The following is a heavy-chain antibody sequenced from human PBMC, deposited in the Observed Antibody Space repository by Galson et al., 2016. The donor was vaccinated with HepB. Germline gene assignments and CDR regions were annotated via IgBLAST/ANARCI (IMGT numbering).Heavy chain of an antibody. J-gene: IGHJ4*02. V-gene: IGHV3-7*04. D-gene: IGHD5-18*01. CDR1: GFPLSNFW. CDR3: ARAQWRQARRAAYFDY. CDR2: IKRDGSQI. Sequence: SLRLSCAASGFPLSNFWMNWVRQAPGKGLEWVANIKRDGSQIYYVDSVKGRFNISRDNFQNSLFLQMNSLRAEDTAVYYCARAQWRQARRAAYFDYWGQGALVTVAS.